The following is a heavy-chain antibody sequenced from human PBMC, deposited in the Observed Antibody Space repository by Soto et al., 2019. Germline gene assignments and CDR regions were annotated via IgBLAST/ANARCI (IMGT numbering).Heavy chain of an antibody. V-gene: IGHV4-39*01. CDR2: IFYSGST. CDR3: ARHLTFCSAGSCYSDFPYYGMDV. CDR1: GGSISSSSYY. Sequence: SETLSLTCAVPGGSISSSSYYWGWIRQPPGKGLEWLGSIFYSGSTYYNPSLKSRVTISVDTSKNQFSLKLSSVTAADTAVYYCARHLTFCSAGSCYSDFPYYGMDVWGQGTTVTVSS. J-gene: IGHJ6*02. D-gene: IGHD2-15*01.